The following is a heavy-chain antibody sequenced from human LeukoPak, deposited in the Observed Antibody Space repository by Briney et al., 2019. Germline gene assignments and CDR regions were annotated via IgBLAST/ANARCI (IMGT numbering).Heavy chain of an antibody. V-gene: IGHV3-23*01. Sequence: PGGSLRLSCAASGFTFDDYAMHWVRQAPEKGLEWVSGISGSGGSTYYADSVKGRFTISRDNSKNTLYLQMNSLRAEDTAVYYCAKDLGYGGNSDDAFDIWGQGTMVTVSS. D-gene: IGHD4-23*01. CDR3: AKDLGYGGNSDDAFDI. CDR1: GFTFDDYA. J-gene: IGHJ3*02. CDR2: ISGSGGST.